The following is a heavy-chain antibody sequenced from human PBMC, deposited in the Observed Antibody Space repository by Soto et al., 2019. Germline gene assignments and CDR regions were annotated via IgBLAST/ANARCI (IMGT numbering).Heavy chain of an antibody. Sequence: SETLSLTCTVSGGSISSSSYYWGWIRQPPGKGLEWIGNIYHTGRTYYNPSLKSRATISVDTSKNQVSLKLSSVTAADTAVYYCARVPGPWGQGTLVTVSS. CDR3: ARVPGP. CDR2: IYHTGRT. CDR1: GGSISSSSYY. J-gene: IGHJ5*02. V-gene: IGHV4-39*07. D-gene: IGHD3-10*01.